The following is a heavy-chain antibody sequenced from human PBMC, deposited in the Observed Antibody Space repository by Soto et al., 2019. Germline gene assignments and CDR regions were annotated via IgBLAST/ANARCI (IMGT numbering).Heavy chain of an antibody. Sequence: SGGSLRLSCAASGFTFSSYSMNWVRQAPGKGLEWVSSISSSSSYIYYADSVKGRFTISRDNAKNSLYLQMNSLRAEDTAVYYCAAHPPTYSPPGYGGRGTLVTVPS. CDR1: GFTFSSYS. CDR2: ISSSSSYI. CDR3: AAHPPTYSPPGY. J-gene: IGHJ4*02. V-gene: IGHV3-21*01. D-gene: IGHD2-21*01.